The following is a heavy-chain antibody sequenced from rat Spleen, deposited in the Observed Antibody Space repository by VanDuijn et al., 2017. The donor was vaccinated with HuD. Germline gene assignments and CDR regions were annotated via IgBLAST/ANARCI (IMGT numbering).Heavy chain of an antibody. J-gene: IGHJ4*01. Sequence: EVQLVESGGGLVQPGRSLKLSCAASGFTFSDYYMAWIRQAPTKGLDWVASISPSGGSTYYRDSVKGRFTISRDTAKSTLYLQVNSLRSEDTATYYCTRDNERSYVMDAWGQGASVTVSS. CDR1: GFTFSDYY. CDR3: TRDNERSYVMDA. CDR2: ISPSGGST. V-gene: IGHV5-27*01.